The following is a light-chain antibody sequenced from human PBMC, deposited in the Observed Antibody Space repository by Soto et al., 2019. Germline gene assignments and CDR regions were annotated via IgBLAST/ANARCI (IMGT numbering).Light chain of an antibody. CDR2: GAS. J-gene: IGKJ1*01. CDR3: QQYGSSTWT. CDR1: QSVSSSY. Sequence: EIVLTQSPGTLSLSPGERATLSCRASQSVSSSYLAWYQQKPGQAPRLLIYGASSRATGIPDRFSGSGSGTDFTFTISRLEPEDFAVYYCQQYGSSTWTCGQGTREDIK. V-gene: IGKV3-20*01.